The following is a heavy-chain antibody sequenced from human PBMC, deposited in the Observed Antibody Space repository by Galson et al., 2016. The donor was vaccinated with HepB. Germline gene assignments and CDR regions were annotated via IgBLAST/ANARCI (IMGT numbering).Heavy chain of an antibody. CDR2: INTRTGDP. Sequence: SVKVSCKASGYTFTTYAMNWVRQAPGQGLEWMGWINTRTGDPTYAQGFTGRFVFSLDISVSTAYLQISNLKTEDTAVYYCARPGSSDYRDGFDTWGQGTRVTVSS. D-gene: IGHD6-25*01. CDR1: GYTFTTYA. V-gene: IGHV7-4-1*02. CDR3: ARPGSSDYRDGFDT. J-gene: IGHJ3*02.